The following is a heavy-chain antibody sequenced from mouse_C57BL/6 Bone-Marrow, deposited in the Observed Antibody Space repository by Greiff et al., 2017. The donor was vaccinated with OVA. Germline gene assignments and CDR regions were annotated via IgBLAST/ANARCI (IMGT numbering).Heavy chain of an antibody. D-gene: IGHD2-1*01. J-gene: IGHJ3*01. V-gene: IGHV5-9-1*02. CDR3: TRRAGNPWFAY. CDR2: ISSGGDYI. Sequence: EVHLVESGEGLVKPGGSLKLSCAASGFTFSSYAMSWVRQTPEKRLEWVAYISSGGDYIYYADTVKGRFTISRDNARNTLYLQMSRLKSEDTAMYYCTRRAGNPWFAYWGQGTLVTVSA. CDR1: GFTFSSYA.